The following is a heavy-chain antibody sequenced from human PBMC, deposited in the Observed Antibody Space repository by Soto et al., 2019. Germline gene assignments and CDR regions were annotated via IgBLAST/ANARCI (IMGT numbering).Heavy chain of an antibody. CDR3: ARELDTAMVPYFDY. V-gene: IGHV3-7*01. Sequence: GSLRLSCAASGFTFSSYWMSWVRQAPGKGLEWVANIKQDGSEKYYVDSVKGRFTISRDNAKNSLYLQMNSLRAEDTAVYYCARELDTAMVPYFDYWGQGTLGTVSS. CDR1: GFTFSSYW. D-gene: IGHD5-18*01. CDR2: IKQDGSEK. J-gene: IGHJ4*02.